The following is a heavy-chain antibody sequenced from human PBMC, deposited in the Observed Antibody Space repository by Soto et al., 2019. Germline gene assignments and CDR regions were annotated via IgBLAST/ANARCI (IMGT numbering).Heavy chain of an antibody. Sequence: QVQLVQSGAEVKKPGASVKVSCKASGYTFTSYGISWVRQAPGQGLEWMGWISAYNGNTNYAQKLHCRVTMTTDAFTSTTYKELRSLRSDDTAVYYCARDIVVVPAAKYYYYYGMDVWGQGTTVTVSS. J-gene: IGHJ6*02. CDR3: ARDIVVVPAAKYYYYYGMDV. CDR1: GYTFTSYG. D-gene: IGHD2-2*01. CDR2: ISAYNGNT. V-gene: IGHV1-18*01.